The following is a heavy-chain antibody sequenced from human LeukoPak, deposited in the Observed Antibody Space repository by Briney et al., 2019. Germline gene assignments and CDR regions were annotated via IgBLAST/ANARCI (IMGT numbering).Heavy chain of an antibody. J-gene: IGHJ5*02. CDR3: ARAKRITMIVVTQFDP. D-gene: IGHD3-22*01. CDR2: INHSGST. CDR1: GGSFSGYY. V-gene: IGHV4-34*01. Sequence: SETLSLTCAVYGGSFSGYYWSWIRQPPGKGLEWIGEINHSGSTNYNPSLKSRVTISVDTSRNQFSLKLSSVTAADTAVYYCARAKRITMIVVTQFDPWGQGTLVTVSS.